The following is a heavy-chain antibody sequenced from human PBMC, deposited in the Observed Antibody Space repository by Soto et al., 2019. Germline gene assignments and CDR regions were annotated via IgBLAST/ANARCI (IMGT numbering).Heavy chain of an antibody. CDR1: GFTFSDYY. V-gene: IGHV3-11*05. J-gene: IGHJ4*02. Sequence: PGGSLRLSCAASGFTFSDYYMSWIRQAPGKGLEWVSYISSSSSYTNYADSVKGRFTISRDNAKNSLYLQMNSLRAEDTAVYYCARAYGFSTHRRFAYWGQGTLVTVSS. CDR3: ARAYGFSTHRRFAY. CDR2: ISSSSSYT. D-gene: IGHD4-17*01.